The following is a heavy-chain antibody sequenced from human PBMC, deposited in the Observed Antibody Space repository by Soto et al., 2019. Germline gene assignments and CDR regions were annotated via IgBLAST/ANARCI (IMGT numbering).Heavy chain of an antibody. V-gene: IGHV1-69*02. CDR1: GGTFSSYI. J-gene: IGHJ4*02. CDR2: IIPILGIA. Sequence: QVQLVQSGAEVKKPGSSVKVSCKASGGTFSSYIISWVRQAPGQGLEWMGRIIPILGIANYAQKFQGRVXXXXXXXXXXXXXXXXXXXXXXXXXXXXXXXXXXXXXGAAYFDYWGQGTLVTVS. D-gene: IGHD1-26*01. CDR3: XXXXXXXXXGAAYFDY.